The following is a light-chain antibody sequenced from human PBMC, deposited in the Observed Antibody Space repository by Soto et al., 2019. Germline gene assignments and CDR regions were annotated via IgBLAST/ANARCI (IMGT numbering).Light chain of an antibody. J-gene: IGKJ1*01. Sequence: EIALTQSPATLSLSPGERATLSCRASQSVSSYLAWYQQKPGQAPRLLIYDASNRATGIPARFSGSGSGTDFTLTISSLEPGDFAVYYCQQRSNWPPWTFGQGTKVDIK. CDR2: DAS. V-gene: IGKV3-11*01. CDR3: QQRSNWPPWT. CDR1: QSVSSY.